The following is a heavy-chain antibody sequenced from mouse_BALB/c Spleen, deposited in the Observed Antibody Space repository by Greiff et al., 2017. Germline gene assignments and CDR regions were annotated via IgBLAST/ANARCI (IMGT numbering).Heavy chain of an antibody. CDR1: GYSITSDYV. Sequence: DVKLQESGPGLVKPSQSLSLTCTVTGYSITSDYVWNWIRQFPGNKLEWMGYISYSGSTSYTPSLKSRISITRDTSKNQFFLQLNSVTTEDTATYYCAEGYYDYAWFAYWGQGTLVTVSA. J-gene: IGHJ3*01. CDR2: ISYSGST. CDR3: AEGYYDYAWFAY. D-gene: IGHD2-4*01. V-gene: IGHV3-2*02.